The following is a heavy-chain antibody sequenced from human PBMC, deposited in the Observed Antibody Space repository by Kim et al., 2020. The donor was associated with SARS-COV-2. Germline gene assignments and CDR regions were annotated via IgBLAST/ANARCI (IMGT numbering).Heavy chain of an antibody. J-gene: IGHJ6*03. Sequence: GGSLRLSCAASGFTFSSYGMHWVRQAPGKGLEWVAVISYDGSNKYYADSVKGRFTISRDNSKNTLYLQMNSLRAEDTAVYYCAKAGIAAAGLADYMDVWG. CDR1: GFTFSSYG. D-gene: IGHD6-13*01. CDR2: ISYDGSNK. V-gene: IGHV3-30*18. CDR3: AKAGIAAAGLADYMDV.